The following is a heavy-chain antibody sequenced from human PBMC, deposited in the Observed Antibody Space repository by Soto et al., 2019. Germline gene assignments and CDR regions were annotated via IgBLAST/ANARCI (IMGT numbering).Heavy chain of an antibody. V-gene: IGHV1-69*12. D-gene: IGHD3-3*01. Sequence: QVQLVQSGAEVKKPGSSVKVSCKASGGTFSSYAISWVRQAPGQGLEWMGGIIPIFGTANYAQKFQGRVTITADESTSTAYLELSSLRSEDPAVYYCASGRLGMEWLPCFDYWGQGTLVTVS. CDR1: GGTFSSYA. CDR3: ASGRLGMEWLPCFDY. J-gene: IGHJ4*02. CDR2: IIPIFGTA.